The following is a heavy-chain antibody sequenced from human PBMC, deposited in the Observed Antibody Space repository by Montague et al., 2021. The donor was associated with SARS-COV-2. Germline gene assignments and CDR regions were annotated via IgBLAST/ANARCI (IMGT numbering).Heavy chain of an antibody. CDR3: ARGDGLGPYTGYAFDI. CDR1: GDSVSEDRGS. D-gene: IGHD3-16*01. V-gene: IGHV6-1*01. J-gene: IGHJ3*02. CDR2: THYRSRRFD. Sequence: CAISGDSVSEDRGSWKWNRQSPSRGQELLGRTHYRSRRFDHYEVXMKGRISIKADTSKNQFSLQLDSVTPEDTAVYYCARGDGLGPYTGYAFDIWGQGTLVTVSS.